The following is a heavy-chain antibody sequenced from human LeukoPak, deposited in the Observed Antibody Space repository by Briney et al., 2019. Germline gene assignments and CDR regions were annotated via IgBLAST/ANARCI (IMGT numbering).Heavy chain of an antibody. D-gene: IGHD1-26*01. CDR1: GGSISSGSYY. Sequence: SETLSLTCTVSGGSISSGSYYWSWIRQPAGKGLEWIGRIYTSGSTNYNPSLKSRVTISVDTSKNQFSLKLSSVTAADTAVYYCASGYSGSYDFDYWGQGTLVTVSS. J-gene: IGHJ4*02. CDR3: ASGYSGSYDFDY. CDR2: IYTSGST. V-gene: IGHV4-61*02.